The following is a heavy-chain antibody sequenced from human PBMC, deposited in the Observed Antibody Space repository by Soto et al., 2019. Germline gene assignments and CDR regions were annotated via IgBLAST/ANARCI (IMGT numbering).Heavy chain of an antibody. V-gene: IGHV1-69*13. J-gene: IGHJ4*02. CDR2: ILPVSAPP. CDR3: ATDSNYDVSNSF. D-gene: IGHD3-3*01. CDR1: GGTLNNYA. Sequence: SVKVSCKASGGTLNNYAINWVRQAPGQGLEWMGGILPVSAPPDYAQKFQGRVSITADHSTSTVYMELSRLKSDDTAVYFCATDSNYDVSNSFWGQGTLVTISS.